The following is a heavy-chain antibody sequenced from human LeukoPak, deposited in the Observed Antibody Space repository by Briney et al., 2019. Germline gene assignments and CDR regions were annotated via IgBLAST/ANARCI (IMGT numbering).Heavy chain of an antibody. Sequence: SETLSLTCAVYGGSFSGYYWSWIRQPPGKGLEWIGEINHSGSTNYNPSLKSRVTMSVDTSKNQFSLKLSSVTAADTAVYYWARSNDILTCYYPNFDNGGGGTLVTLS. CDR3: ARSNDILTCYYPNFDN. J-gene: IGHJ4*02. D-gene: IGHD3-9*01. CDR1: GGSFSGYY. CDR2: INHSGST. V-gene: IGHV4-34*01.